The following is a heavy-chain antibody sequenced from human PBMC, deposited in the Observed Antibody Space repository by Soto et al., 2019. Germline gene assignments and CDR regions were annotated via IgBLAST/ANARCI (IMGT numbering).Heavy chain of an antibody. D-gene: IGHD2-15*01. CDR2: ISGSGGST. V-gene: IGHV3-23*01. J-gene: IGHJ6*02. Sequence: GESLKISCAASGFTFSSYAMSWVRQAPGKGLEWVSAISGSGGSTYYADSVKGRFTISRDNSKNTLYLQMNSLRAEDTAVYYCAKGGYCSGGSCSQHYYYYYGMDVWGQGTTVTVSS. CDR3: AKGGYCSGGSCSQHYYYYYGMDV. CDR1: GFTFSSYA.